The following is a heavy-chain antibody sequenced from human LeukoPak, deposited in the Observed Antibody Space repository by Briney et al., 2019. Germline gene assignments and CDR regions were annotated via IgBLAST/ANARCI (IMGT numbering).Heavy chain of an antibody. J-gene: IGHJ3*02. CDR1: GFTFSSYA. Sequence: GGSQRLSCAASGFTFSSYAMNWVRQAPGKGLEWVSSISRSSTYIYYADSVKGRFTISGDNAKNSLYLQMNSLRAEDTAVYYCARLVSGYAFDIWGQGTMVIVSS. D-gene: IGHD3-10*01. CDR3: ARLVSGYAFDI. V-gene: IGHV3-21*01. CDR2: ISRSSTYI.